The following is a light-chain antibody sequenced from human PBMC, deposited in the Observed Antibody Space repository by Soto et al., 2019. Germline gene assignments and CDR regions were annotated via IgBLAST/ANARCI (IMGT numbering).Light chain of an antibody. CDR2: EVS. J-gene: IGLJ1*01. Sequence: SALTQPASVSGSPGQSITISCTGTSSDVGGYKYVSWYQQRPRKAPQLIFYEVSNRPSGISNRFSGSKSGNTVYLTISGLQAEDEADYYSSSYSSSSTLYVFGSGTKGTVL. CDR3: SSYSSSSTLYV. CDR1: SSDVGGYKY. V-gene: IGLV2-14*01.